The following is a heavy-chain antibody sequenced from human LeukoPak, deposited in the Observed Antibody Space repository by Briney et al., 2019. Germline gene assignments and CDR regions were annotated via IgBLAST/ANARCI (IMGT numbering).Heavy chain of an antibody. D-gene: IGHD2-2*01. CDR1: GFTFSNYW. V-gene: IGHV3-74*01. CDR3: ARGGIVVVPPDMDV. Sequence: PGGSLRLSCAASGFTFSNYWMHWVRQAPGKGLVWVSRINSDGINTSYADSVKGRFTISRDNAKNTLNLQMNSLRAEDTAVYYCARGGIVVVPPDMDVWGKGTTVTVSS. CDR2: INSDGINT. J-gene: IGHJ6*03.